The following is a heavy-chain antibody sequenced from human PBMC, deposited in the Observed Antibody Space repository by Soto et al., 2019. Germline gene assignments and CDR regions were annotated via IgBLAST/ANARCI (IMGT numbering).Heavy chain of an antibody. CDR3: AKDVLYSSGWYPDAFDI. J-gene: IGHJ3*02. CDR1: GFTFSSYA. Sequence: EVQLLESGGGLVQPGGSLRLSCAASGFTFSSYAMSWVRQAPGKGLEWVSAISGSGGSTYYADSVKGRFTISRDNSKSTLYLQMNSLRAEDTAVYYCAKDVLYSSGWYPDAFDIWGQGTMVTVSS. V-gene: IGHV3-23*01. D-gene: IGHD6-19*01. CDR2: ISGSGGST.